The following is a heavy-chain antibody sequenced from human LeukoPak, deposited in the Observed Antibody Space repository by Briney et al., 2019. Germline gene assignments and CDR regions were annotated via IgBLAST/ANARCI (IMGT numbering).Heavy chain of an antibody. J-gene: IGHJ3*02. CDR3: AKDMGSHGSGSYYAFDI. V-gene: IGHV3-30*02. Sequence: QSGESLRLSCAASGFTFNAYGMHWVRRAPGKGLEWVAFIRYDGINKDYADSVKGRFTFSRDSSKNTLYLQMSSLRTEDTAVYYCAKDMGSHGSGSYYAFDIWGQGTMVTVSS. CDR2: IRYDGINK. D-gene: IGHD3-10*01. CDR1: GFTFNAYG.